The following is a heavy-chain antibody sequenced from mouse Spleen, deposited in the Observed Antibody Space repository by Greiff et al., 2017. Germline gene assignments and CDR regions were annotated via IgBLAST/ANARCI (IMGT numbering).Heavy chain of an antibody. J-gene: IGHJ4*01. Sequence: EVQLQQSGAELVRPGASVKLSCTASGFNIKDDYMHWVKQRPEQGLEWIGWIDPENGDTEYASKFQGKATITADTSSNTAYLQLSSLTTEDTAVYYCSTITMMSRDYGDYWGQGTSVTVSS. CDR1: GFNIKDDY. CDR2: IDPENGDT. CDR3: STITMMSRDYGDY. V-gene: IGHV14-4*01. D-gene: IGHD1-1*02.